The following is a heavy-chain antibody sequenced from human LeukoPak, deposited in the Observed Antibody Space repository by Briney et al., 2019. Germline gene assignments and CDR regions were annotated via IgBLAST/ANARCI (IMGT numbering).Heavy chain of an antibody. J-gene: IGHJ4*02. D-gene: IGHD3-16*01. V-gene: IGHV1-24*01. CDR3: ATDRGRLITFGGVMSN. CDR2: FDPEDGET. Sequence: ASVKVSCKVSGYTLTELSMHWVRQARGKGLEWMGGFDPEDGETIYAQKFQGRVTMTEDTSTDTAYMELSSLRSEDTAVYYCATDRGRLITFGGVMSNWGQGTLVTVSS. CDR1: GYTLTELS.